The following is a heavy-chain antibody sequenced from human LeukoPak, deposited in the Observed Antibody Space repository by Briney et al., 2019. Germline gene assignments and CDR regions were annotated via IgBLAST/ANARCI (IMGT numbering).Heavy chain of an antibody. J-gene: IGHJ4*02. D-gene: IGHD6-13*01. V-gene: IGHV3-30*18. CDR3: AKDQEVAAAGTWGSIDY. Sequence: GGSLRLSCAASGFTFSSYGMHWVRQAPGKGLEWVAVISSDGNNKYYADSVKGRFTISRDNSKHTLYLQTNSLRPDDTAIYYCAKDQEVAAAGTWGSIDYWGQGTLVTVSS. CDR1: GFTFSSYG. CDR2: ISSDGNNK.